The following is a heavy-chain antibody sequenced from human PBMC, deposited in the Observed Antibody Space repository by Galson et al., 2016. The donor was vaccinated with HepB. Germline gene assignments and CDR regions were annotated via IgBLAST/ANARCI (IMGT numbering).Heavy chain of an antibody. CDR1: GFVFSNFG. CDR3: AKERLVRRIFDH. CDR2: ISTRRTT. V-gene: IGHV3-23*01. J-gene: IGHJ4*02. D-gene: IGHD1-1*01. Sequence: SLRLSCAASGFVFSNFGLSWVRQAPGNGLEWVASISTRRTTYYSDSVQGRFTISRDNSNNTLYLQMNGLRAEDTAVYYCAKERLVRRIFDHWGQGTLLTVSS.